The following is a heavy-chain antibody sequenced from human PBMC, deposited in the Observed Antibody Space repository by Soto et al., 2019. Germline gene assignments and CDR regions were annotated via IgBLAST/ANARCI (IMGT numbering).Heavy chain of an antibody. D-gene: IGHD6-19*01. J-gene: IGHJ5*02. V-gene: IGHV1-18*01. CDR1: GYTFTSYG. CDR3: ARDRGWERSAVAGLSWFDP. Sequence: ASVKVSCKASGYTFTSYGISWVRQAPGQGLEWMGWISAYNGNTNYAQKLQGRVTMTTDTSTSTAYMELRSLRSDDTAVYYCARDRGWERSAVAGLSWFDPWGRGTLVTVSS. CDR2: ISAYNGNT.